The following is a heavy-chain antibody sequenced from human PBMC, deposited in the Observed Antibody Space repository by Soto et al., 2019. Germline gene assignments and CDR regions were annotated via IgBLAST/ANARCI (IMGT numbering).Heavy chain of an antibody. CDR1: GFTFRTYW. Sequence: EVQLVESGGGLVQPGGSLRLSCVASGFTFRTYWMAWVRQALEKGLEWVANIKYDESEKYYVDSVKGRFTVSRDNARNSLFVQMNSLRAEDTAVYYCARVRTEIYYGMDVWGQGTTVTVSS. V-gene: IGHV3-7*05. J-gene: IGHJ6*02. CDR3: ARVRTEIYYGMDV. CDR2: IKYDESEK.